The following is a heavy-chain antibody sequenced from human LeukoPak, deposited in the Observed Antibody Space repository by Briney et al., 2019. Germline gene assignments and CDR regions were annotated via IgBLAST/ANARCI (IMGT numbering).Heavy chain of an antibody. J-gene: IGHJ4*02. CDR1: GFTFSSYS. Sequence: PGGSLRLSCAASGFTFSSYSMNWVRQAPGKGLEWVSYISSSSSTIYYADSVKGRFTISRDNAKNSLYLQMNSLRAEDTAVYYCARDLWELLMVKGCNDYWGQGTLVTVSS. CDR3: ARDLWELLMVKGCNDY. CDR2: ISSSSSTI. V-gene: IGHV3-48*01. D-gene: IGHD1-26*01.